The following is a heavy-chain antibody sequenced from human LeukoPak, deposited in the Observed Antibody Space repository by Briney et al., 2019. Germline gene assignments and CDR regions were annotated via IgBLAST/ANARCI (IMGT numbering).Heavy chain of an antibody. J-gene: IGHJ6*03. D-gene: IGHD3-10*01. Sequence: PGGSLRLSCAASGFTFSSYSMNWVRQAPGKGLEWVSSIGSSSSYIYYADSVKGRFTISRDNAKNSLYLQMNSLRAEDTAVYYCAREAYYYGSGSYPPYYYYMDVWGKGTTVTVSS. CDR3: AREAYYYGSGSYPPYYYYMDV. V-gene: IGHV3-21*01. CDR1: GFTFSSYS. CDR2: IGSSSSYI.